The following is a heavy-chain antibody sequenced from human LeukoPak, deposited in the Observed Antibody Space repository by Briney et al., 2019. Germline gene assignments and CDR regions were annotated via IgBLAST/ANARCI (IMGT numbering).Heavy chain of an antibody. V-gene: IGHV3-30*18. CDR3: AKYGSYNYFDTSPDY. D-gene: IGHD3-22*01. Sequence: PGGSLRLSCEASGFTFSGYGMHWVRQAPGKGLEWVAVISYDESNKNYADSVKGRFTISRDNSKNTLYLQMNSLRAEDTAVYFCAKYGSYNYFDTSPDYWGQGTLVTVSS. CDR1: GFTFSGYG. CDR2: ISYDESNK. J-gene: IGHJ4*02.